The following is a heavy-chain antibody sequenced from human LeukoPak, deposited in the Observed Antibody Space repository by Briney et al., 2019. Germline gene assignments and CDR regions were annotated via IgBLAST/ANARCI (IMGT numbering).Heavy chain of an antibody. V-gene: IGHV4-39*01. CDR2: IYYSGRT. J-gene: IGHJ4*02. CDR1: GVSISSTSYC. D-gene: IGHD3-10*01. CDR3: AQSLGGAASFGTCFDY. Sequence: PSETLSLTCTVSGVSISSTSYCWGWIRQPPGKGLEWIGSIYYSGRTYYNPSLKSRLTISVDTPKKQFSLQQSPMTAADTAVYYCAQSLGGAASFGTCFDYWGQGTLVTVSS.